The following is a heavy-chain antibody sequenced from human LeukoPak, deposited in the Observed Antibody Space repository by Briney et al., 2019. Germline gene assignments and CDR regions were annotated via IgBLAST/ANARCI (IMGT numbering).Heavy chain of an antibody. CDR1: GYTFTNYG. V-gene: IGHV1-18*01. J-gene: IGHJ5*02. Sequence: ASVKVSCKASGYTFTNYGISWVRQAPGQGLEWMGWISAYNGNTNYAQKLQGRVTMTTDTSTTTAYMEMRSLRSDDTAVYYCARDLVYYDSSGHQGRTGVDPWGQGTLVTVSS. CDR3: ARDLVYYDSSGHQGRTGVDP. D-gene: IGHD3-22*01. CDR2: ISAYNGNT.